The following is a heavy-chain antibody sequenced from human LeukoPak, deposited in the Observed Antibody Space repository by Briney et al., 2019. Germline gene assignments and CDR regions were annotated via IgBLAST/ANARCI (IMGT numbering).Heavy chain of an antibody. D-gene: IGHD3-10*01. V-gene: IGHV4-34*01. CDR3: ARRKGSGSYPNWFDP. CDR1: GGSCSGYY. J-gene: IGHJ5*02. Sequence: PSETLSLTCAVYGGSCSGYYWSWIRQPPGKGLEWIGEINHSGSTNYNPSLKSRVTISVDTSKNQFSLKLSSVTAADTAVYYCARRKGSGSYPNWFDPWGQGTLVTVSS. CDR2: INHSGST.